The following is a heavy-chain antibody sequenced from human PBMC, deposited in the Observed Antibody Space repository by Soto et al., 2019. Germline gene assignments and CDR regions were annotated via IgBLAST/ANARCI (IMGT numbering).Heavy chain of an antibody. D-gene: IGHD2-21*01. J-gene: IGHJ4*02. V-gene: IGHV4-31*01. CDR1: GGSISSXGYY. CDR2: IYQSGTP. Sequence: QVQLQESGPGLVKPSDTLSLTCTVSGGSISSXGYYWDWIRQYPGKGLGWIAYIYQSGTPYYNPXXXXXXXXXXXXXXNXXXXXXXXXTAAXTAVYYCARDLRLDSWGPGTLVTDSS. CDR3: ARDLRLDS.